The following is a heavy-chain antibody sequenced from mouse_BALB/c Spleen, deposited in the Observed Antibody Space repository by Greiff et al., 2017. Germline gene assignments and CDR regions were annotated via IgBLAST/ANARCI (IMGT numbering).Heavy chain of an antibody. D-gene: IGHD2-10*01. J-gene: IGHJ4*01. Sequence: EVKLEESGPGLVKPSQSLSLTCTVTGYSITSDYAWNWIRQFPGNKLEWMGYISYSGSTSYNPSLKSRISITRDTSKNQFFLQLNSVTTEDTATYYCARSSYYGNYYYAMDYWGQGTSVTVSS. V-gene: IGHV3-2*02. CDR3: ARSSYYGNYYYAMDY. CDR1: GYSITSDYA. CDR2: ISYSGST.